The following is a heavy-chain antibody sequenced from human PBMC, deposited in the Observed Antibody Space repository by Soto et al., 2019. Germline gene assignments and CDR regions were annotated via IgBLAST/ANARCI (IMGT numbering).Heavy chain of an antibody. CDR1: GGSISSDDYY. CDR3: ARGDGWFGVQ. V-gene: IGHV4-31*03. Sequence: PSETLSLTCTVSGGSISSDDYYWNWIRQRPGKSLEWIGNIYYRGNTNYNPSLKSRIIMSMDMSENQFSLKLTSVTAADTAVYYCARGDGWFGVQWGQGTLVTVSS. J-gene: IGHJ4*02. CDR2: IYYRGNT. D-gene: IGHD3-10*01.